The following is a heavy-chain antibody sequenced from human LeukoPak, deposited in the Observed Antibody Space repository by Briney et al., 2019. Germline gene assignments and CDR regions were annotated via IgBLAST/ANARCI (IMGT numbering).Heavy chain of an antibody. J-gene: IGHJ4*02. V-gene: IGHV3-21*01. CDR1: GFTFSSYS. CDR3: ARDGSGYDWGRYYFDY. D-gene: IGHD5-12*01. CDR2: NSSSTSYI. Sequence: GGSLRLSCAASGFTFSSYSMNWVRQAPGKGLEWVSSNSSSTSYIYYAVSVKGRLTISRDNAKNSLYLQMNSLRAEDTAVYYCARDGSGYDWGRYYFDYWGQGTLVTVSS.